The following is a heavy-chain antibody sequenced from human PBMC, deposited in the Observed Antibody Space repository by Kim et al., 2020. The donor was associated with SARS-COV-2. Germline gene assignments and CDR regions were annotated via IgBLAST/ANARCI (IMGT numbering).Heavy chain of an antibody. J-gene: IGHJ4*02. CDR3: ARGSYGYDH. CDR2: IYYSGST. D-gene: IGHD5-18*01. CDR1: GGSVSSGDYY. Sequence: SETLSLTCTVSGGSVSSGDYYWTWIRQPPGKGLEWIGYIYYSGSTNYNPSLKNRVTISADTSKTQFSLKLDSVTAADTAVYYCARGSYGYDHWGQGTLVTVSS. V-gene: IGHV4-61*08.